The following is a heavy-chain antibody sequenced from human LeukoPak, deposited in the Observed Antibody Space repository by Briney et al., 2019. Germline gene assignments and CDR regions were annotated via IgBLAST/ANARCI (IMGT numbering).Heavy chain of an antibody. V-gene: IGHV4-38-2*02. CDR1: GYSIGNGYF. Sequence: SETLSLTCTVSGYSIGNGYFWGWIRQPPGKGLEWIGNIYRTGTTFNNPSLQSRLSMPVDTSKNTFSLNLKSVTAADTAVYYCARDLLIAARPDYYYYMDVWGKGTTVTVSS. CDR2: IYRTGTT. CDR3: ARDLLIAARPDYYYYMDV. D-gene: IGHD6-6*01. J-gene: IGHJ6*03.